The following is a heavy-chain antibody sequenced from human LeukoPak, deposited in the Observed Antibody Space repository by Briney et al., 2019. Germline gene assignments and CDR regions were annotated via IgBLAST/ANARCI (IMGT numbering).Heavy chain of an antibody. CDR2: INPNSGGT. D-gene: IGHD6-6*01. V-gene: IGHV1-2*06. CDR3: ARTAARRFDY. J-gene: IGHJ4*02. CDR1: GYTFTSYA. Sequence: GASVKVSCKASGYTFTSYAMHWVRQAPGQGLEWMGRINPNSGGTSYAQKFQGRVTMTRDTSITTAYMELSRLRSDDTAVYYCARTAARRFDYWGQGTLVTVSS.